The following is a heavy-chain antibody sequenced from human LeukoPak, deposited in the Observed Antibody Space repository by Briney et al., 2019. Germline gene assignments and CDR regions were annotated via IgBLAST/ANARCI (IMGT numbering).Heavy chain of an antibody. D-gene: IGHD6-13*01. J-gene: IGHJ4*02. Sequence: PGGSLRLSCAASGFTFSSYWMSWVRQAPGKGLEWVANIKQDGSEKYYVDSVKGRFTISRDNAKDSLYLQMNSLRAEDTAVYYCARGYSSSWYLDWGQGTLVTVSS. CDR1: GFTFSSYW. CDR3: ARGYSSSWYLD. CDR2: IKQDGSEK. V-gene: IGHV3-7*01.